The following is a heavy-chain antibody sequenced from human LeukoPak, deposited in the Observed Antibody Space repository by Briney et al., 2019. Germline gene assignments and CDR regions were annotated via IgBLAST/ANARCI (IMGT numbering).Heavy chain of an antibody. D-gene: IGHD1-26*01. CDR1: GFTFSSYS. V-gene: IGHV3-23*01. Sequence: PGGSLRLSCAASGFTFSSYSMNWVRQAPGKGLEWVSAISGSRGSTYYTDSVKGRFTISRDNSKNTLYLQMNSLRAEDTAVYYCAKFDAEYTGSYSYYYYMDVWGKGTTVTVSS. J-gene: IGHJ6*03. CDR2: ISGSRGST. CDR3: AKFDAEYTGSYSYYYYMDV.